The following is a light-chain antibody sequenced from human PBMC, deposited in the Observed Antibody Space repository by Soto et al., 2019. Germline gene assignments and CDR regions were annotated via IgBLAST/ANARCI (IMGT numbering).Light chain of an antibody. V-gene: IGKV1-9*01. CDR3: QQVNSYPIT. Sequence: DIQLTQSPSFLSASVGDRVTITCRASQGISNYFAWYQQKAGTAPNLLIYAASTLQSGVPSRFSGSGSGTEFTLTISSLQPEDFATYYGQQVNSYPITFGQGTRLEIK. CDR1: QGISNY. CDR2: AAS. J-gene: IGKJ5*01.